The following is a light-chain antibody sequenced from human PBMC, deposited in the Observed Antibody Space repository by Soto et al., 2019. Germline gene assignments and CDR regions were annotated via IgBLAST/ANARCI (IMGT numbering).Light chain of an antibody. V-gene: IGLV2-14*01. CDR1: SSDVGGYNY. J-gene: IGLJ1*01. CDR3: SSYTSSSTLEGV. CDR2: EVS. Sequence: QSALTQPASVSGSPGQSITISCTGTSSDVGGYNYVSWYQQHPGKAPKLMIYEVSNRPSGVSNRFSGSKSGNTASLTFSGLQAEDEADYYCSSYTSSSTLEGVFGSGTKVTVL.